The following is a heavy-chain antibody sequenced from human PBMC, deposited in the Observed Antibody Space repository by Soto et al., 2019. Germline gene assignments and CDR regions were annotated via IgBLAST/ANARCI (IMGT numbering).Heavy chain of an antibody. CDR2: ISANNENT. CDR1: GYPFSSYG. V-gene: IGHV1-18*04. Sequence: ASVKVSCKASGYPFSSYGITWLRQAPGQGLEWMGWISANNENTNYAQHLQGRVTMTTDASTNTAYMELTSLTSDDTAVYYCARLTWEFDTRSPLDYWGQGTLVTVSS. D-gene: IGHD1-26*01. CDR3: ARLTWEFDTRSPLDY. J-gene: IGHJ4*02.